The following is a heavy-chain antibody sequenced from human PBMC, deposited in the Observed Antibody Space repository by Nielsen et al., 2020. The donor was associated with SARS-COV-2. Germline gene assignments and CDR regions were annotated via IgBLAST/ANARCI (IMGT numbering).Heavy chain of an antibody. D-gene: IGHD3/OR15-3a*01. J-gene: IGHJ4*02. CDR2: IYPGDSET. CDR1: GYSFTSYW. Sequence: GESLKISCKGSGYSFTSYWIGWVRQMPGRGLEWVGIIYPGDSETRYSPSFQDQVTMSVDKSINTAYLLWSSLKASDTAIYYCARQGLRSPETDYWAQGTLVTVSS. CDR3: ARQGLRSPETDY. V-gene: IGHV5-51*01.